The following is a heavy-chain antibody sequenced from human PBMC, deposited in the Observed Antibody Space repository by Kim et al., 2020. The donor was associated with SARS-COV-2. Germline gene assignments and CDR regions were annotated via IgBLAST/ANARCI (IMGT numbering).Heavy chain of an antibody. Sequence: ASVKVSCKASGHIFSSYAMNWVRQAPGQGLEWMGWINTNTGNPTYVQGFTGRFVFSLDTSDSTTYLQITSLKSEDTAVYYCASSMLYGVISAFDLWGQGTMVTVSS. D-gene: IGHD3-10*01. CDR2: INTNTGNP. CDR1: GHIFSSYA. J-gene: IGHJ3*01. V-gene: IGHV7-4-1*02. CDR3: ASSMLYGVISAFDL.